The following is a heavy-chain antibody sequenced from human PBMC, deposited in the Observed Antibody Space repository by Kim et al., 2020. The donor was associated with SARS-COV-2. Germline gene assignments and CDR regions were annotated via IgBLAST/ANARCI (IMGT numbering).Heavy chain of an antibody. CDR1: GFTFSSDS. CDR2: ISSSSSTI. CDR3: ARDKLIGDYDFWSAYYYYYGMDV. V-gene: IGHV3-48*04. J-gene: IGHJ6*02. Sequence: GGSLRLSCAASGFTFSSDSMNWVRQAPGKGLEWVSYISSSSSTIYYADSVKGRFTISRDNAKNSLYLQMNSLRAEDTAVYYCARDKLIGDYDFWSAYYYYYGMDVWGQGTTVTVSS. D-gene: IGHD3-3*01.